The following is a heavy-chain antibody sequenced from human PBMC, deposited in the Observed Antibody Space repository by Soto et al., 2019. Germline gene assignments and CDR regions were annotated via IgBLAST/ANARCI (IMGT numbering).Heavy chain of an antibody. J-gene: IGHJ5*02. CDR1: GGSISSGGYS. CDR2: IYHSGST. CDR3: ARAGLKNPGRAVAAPNLFAP. V-gene: IGHV4-30-2*01. D-gene: IGHD6-19*01. Sequence: QLQLQESGSGLVKPSQTLSLTCAVSGGSISSGGYSWSWIRQPPGKGLEWIGYIYHSGSTYYNPSLQSRVTISVDRSKNQFSLKLSSVTAADTAVYYCARAGLKNPGRAVAAPNLFAPWGQGTLVPVSS.